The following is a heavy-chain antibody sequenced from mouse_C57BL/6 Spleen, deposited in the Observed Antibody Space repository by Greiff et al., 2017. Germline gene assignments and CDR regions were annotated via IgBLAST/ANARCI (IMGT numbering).Heavy chain of an antibody. J-gene: IGHJ4*01. CDR3: ARGGVYYVGSGNAMNY. CDR2: IYPGDGDT. Sequence: VQLQQSGPELVKPGASVKISCKASGYAFSSSWMNWVKQRPGKGLEWIGRIYPGDGDTNYNGKFKGKATLTADNSSSTAYMQLSSLTSEDCAVYLWARGGVYYVGSGNAMNYWGKGTSVTVS. V-gene: IGHV1-82*01. CDR1: GYAFSSSW. D-gene: IGHD1-1*01.